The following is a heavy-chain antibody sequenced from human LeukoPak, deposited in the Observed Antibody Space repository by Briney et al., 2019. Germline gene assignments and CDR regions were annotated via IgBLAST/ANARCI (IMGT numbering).Heavy chain of an antibody. CDR2: ISSSGSTI. J-gene: IGHJ4*02. Sequence: GGSLRLSYAASGFIFRSYEMNWVRQASGKGWEGVSYISSSGSTIYYADVVKGRFTISRDNDENSLYLQMNSLRAEDTAVYYCARAYSSGWFPGTFDYWGQGTLVTVSS. D-gene: IGHD6-19*01. V-gene: IGHV3-48*03. CDR3: ARAYSSGWFPGTFDY. CDR1: GFIFRSYE.